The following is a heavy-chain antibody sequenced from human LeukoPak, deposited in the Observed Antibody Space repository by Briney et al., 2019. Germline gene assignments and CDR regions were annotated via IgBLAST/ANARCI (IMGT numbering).Heavy chain of an antibody. CDR2: IYYSGST. V-gene: IGHV4-59*08. D-gene: IGHD5-12*01. CDR1: GDSISSYY. CDR3: ARHGYSGYDYWFDP. Sequence: ASETLSLTCTVYGDSISSYYWSWLRQPPGKGLERVGYIYYSGSTNYNPSLKSRVTISVDTSKNQFSLKLSSVTAADTAVYYCARHGYSGYDYWFDPWGQGTLVTVSS. J-gene: IGHJ5*02.